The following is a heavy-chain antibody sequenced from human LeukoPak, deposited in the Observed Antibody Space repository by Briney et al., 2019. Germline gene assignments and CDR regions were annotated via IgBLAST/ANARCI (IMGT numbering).Heavy chain of an antibody. V-gene: IGHV6-1*01. CDR3: ARDGSPFTITSVFDF. J-gene: IGHJ4*02. CDR1: GDSVSVKSAT. D-gene: IGHD5-24*01. CDR2: TYYRSKWYS. Sequence: SPTLSLTFVISGDSVSVKSATWSWVRQSPSRGLEWLGSTYYRSKWYSDYAVSVKSRMTIKPDTSRNQFSLQLNSVTAEDTAVYYCARDGSPFTITSVFDFWGQGTLVTVSS.